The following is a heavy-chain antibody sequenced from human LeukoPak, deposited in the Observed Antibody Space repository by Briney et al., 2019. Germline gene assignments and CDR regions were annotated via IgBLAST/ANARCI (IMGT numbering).Heavy chain of an antibody. CDR2: IYYSGST. Sequence: SETLSLTCTVSGGSISSYYWSWIRQPPGKGLEWIGYIYYSGSTNYNPSLKSRVTISVDTSKNQFSLKLSSVTAADTAVYYCARHPRKTVGLDPWGQGTLVTVSS. J-gene: IGHJ5*02. V-gene: IGHV4-59*08. D-gene: IGHD1-14*01. CDR1: GGSISSYY. CDR3: ARHPRKTVGLDP.